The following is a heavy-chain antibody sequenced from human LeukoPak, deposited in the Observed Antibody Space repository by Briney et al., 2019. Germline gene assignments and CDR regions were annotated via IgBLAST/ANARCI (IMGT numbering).Heavy chain of an antibody. CDR2: ISSSSSYT. CDR1: GFTFSDYY. CDR3: ARVNGYSSSDKTYYFDY. J-gene: IGHJ4*02. D-gene: IGHD6-13*01. V-gene: IGHV3-11*05. Sequence: GGYLRLSCAASGFTFSDYYMSGIPQAPGKGLEGVSYISSSSSYTNYADSVKGRFTISRDNAKNSLYLQMNSLRAEDTAVYYCARVNGYSSSDKTYYFDYWGQGTLVTVSS.